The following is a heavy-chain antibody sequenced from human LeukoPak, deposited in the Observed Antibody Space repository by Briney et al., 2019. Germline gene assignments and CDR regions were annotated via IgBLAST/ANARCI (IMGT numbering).Heavy chain of an antibody. D-gene: IGHD2-15*01. CDR2: ISSSSSYS. CDR1: GFTFSDYY. J-gene: IGHJ4*02. Sequence: PGGSLRLSCAASGFTFSDYYMSWSRQAPGKGLEWISYISSSSSYSVYADSVKGRFTISRDNAKNSLYLEMNSMRADDTAVYYCARDGSKRDYWGQGALVIVSS. CDR3: ARDGSKRDY. V-gene: IGHV3-11*06.